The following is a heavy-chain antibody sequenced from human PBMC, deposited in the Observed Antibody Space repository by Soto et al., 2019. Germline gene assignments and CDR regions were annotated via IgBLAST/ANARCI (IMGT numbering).Heavy chain of an antibody. CDR1: GYTLTELS. D-gene: IGHD3-22*01. Sequence: GASVKVSCKVSGYTLTELSMHWVRQAPGKGLEWMGGFDPEDGETIYAQKFQGRVTMTEDTSTDTAYMELSSLRSEDTAVYYCATGQRGPYYYDSSGYLFDYWGQGTLVTVS. J-gene: IGHJ4*02. CDR2: FDPEDGET. CDR3: ATGQRGPYYYDSSGYLFDY. V-gene: IGHV1-24*01.